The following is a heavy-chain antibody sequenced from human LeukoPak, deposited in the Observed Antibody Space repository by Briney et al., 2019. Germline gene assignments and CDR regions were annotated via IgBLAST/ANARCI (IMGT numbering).Heavy chain of an antibody. CDR1: GGSISSSSYY. Sequence: PSETLSLTSTVSGGSISSSSYYWGWIRQPPGKGLEWIGSIYYSGSTYYNPSLKSRVTISVDTSKNQFSLKLSSVTAADTAVYYCARTTLWGSYRYTRVYYFDYWGQGTLVTVSS. CDR2: IYYSGST. J-gene: IGHJ4*02. V-gene: IGHV4-39*01. CDR3: ARTTLWGSYRYTRVYYFDY. D-gene: IGHD3-16*02.